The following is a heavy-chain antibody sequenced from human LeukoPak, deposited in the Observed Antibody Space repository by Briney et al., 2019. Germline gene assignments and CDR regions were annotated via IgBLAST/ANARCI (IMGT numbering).Heavy chain of an antibody. CDR3: ARGRYYLDS. J-gene: IGHJ4*02. Sequence: GGSLRLSCAASGFTFSTYWMHWVRQAPRKGLVWVSRFNSDGRSTYYADSVKGRFTISRDNAKNTLYLHMNSLRAEDTAVYYCARGRYYLDSWGQGTLVTVSS. CDR2: FNSDGRST. CDR1: GFTFSTYW. D-gene: IGHD1-14*01. V-gene: IGHV3-74*01.